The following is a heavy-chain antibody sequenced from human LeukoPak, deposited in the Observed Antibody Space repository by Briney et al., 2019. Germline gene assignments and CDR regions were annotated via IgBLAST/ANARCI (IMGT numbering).Heavy chain of an antibody. D-gene: IGHD3-22*01. CDR1: GFTFSNYA. J-gene: IGHJ2*01. CDR2: ISGSGGSR. V-gene: IGHV3-23*01. Sequence: GGSLRLSCAASGFTFSNYAMSWVRQAPGKGLEWVSGISGSGGSRDYADSVKRRLTISRVNSKNKLYLQMDRLRDEETAVYYCAKVGLRISLIVVVFTTADDWYFDLWGRGTLVTVSS. CDR3: AKVGLRISLIVVVFTTADDWYFDL.